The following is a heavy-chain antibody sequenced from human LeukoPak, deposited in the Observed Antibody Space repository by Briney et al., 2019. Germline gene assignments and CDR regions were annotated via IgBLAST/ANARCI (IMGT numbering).Heavy chain of an antibody. CDR1: GFTFSSYN. V-gene: IGHV3-21*01. CDR2: ISSSSNYI. CDR3: ARGKTSQNIVTRKTYNWFDP. D-gene: IGHD2/OR15-2a*01. J-gene: IGHJ5*02. Sequence: GGSLRLSCAAPGFTFSSYNMNWVRQAPGKGLEWVSSISSSSNYIYYADSVKGRFTTSRDNAKNSLYLQMKSLRAEDTAVYYCARGKTSQNIVTRKTYNWFDPWGQGTLVTVSS.